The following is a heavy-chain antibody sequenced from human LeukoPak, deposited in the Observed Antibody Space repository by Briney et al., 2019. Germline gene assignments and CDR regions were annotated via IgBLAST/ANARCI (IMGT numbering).Heavy chain of an antibody. J-gene: IGHJ4*02. CDR1: GFTFSSYW. CDR3: ARWSIVATIDY. Sequence: GGSLRLSCAASGFTFSSYWMSWVRQAPGKGPEWVANIKQDGSEKYYVDSVKGRFTISRDNAKNSLYLQMNSLRAEDTAVYYCARWSIVATIDYWGQGTLVTVSS. V-gene: IGHV3-7*01. CDR2: IKQDGSEK. D-gene: IGHD1-26*01.